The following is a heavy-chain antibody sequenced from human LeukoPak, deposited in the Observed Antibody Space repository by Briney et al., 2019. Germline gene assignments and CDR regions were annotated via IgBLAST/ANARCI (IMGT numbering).Heavy chain of an antibody. CDR1: GYTFTNYG. Sequence: ASVKVSCKASGYTFTNYGISWVRQAPGQGLEWMGWISAYNGHTNYAQKFQDRVTMSTDTSTSTAYMDLRSLRSDDTVVYYCARDRSSSDYWGQGTLVTVSS. J-gene: IGHJ4*02. D-gene: IGHD6-19*01. V-gene: IGHV1-18*01. CDR3: ARDRSSSDY. CDR2: ISAYNGHT.